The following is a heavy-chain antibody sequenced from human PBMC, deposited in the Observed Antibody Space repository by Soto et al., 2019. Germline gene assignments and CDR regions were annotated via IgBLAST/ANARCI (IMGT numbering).Heavy chain of an antibody. Sequence: SETLSLTCTVSGGSISSSSYYWGWIRQPPGKGLEWIGSIYYSGSTYYNPSLKSRVTISVDTSKNQFSLKLSSVTAADTAVYYCARRRYCSGGSCYWFDPWGQGTLVTVSS. D-gene: IGHD2-15*01. CDR1: GGSISSSSYY. CDR2: IYYSGST. J-gene: IGHJ5*02. V-gene: IGHV4-39*01. CDR3: ARRRYCSGGSCYWFDP.